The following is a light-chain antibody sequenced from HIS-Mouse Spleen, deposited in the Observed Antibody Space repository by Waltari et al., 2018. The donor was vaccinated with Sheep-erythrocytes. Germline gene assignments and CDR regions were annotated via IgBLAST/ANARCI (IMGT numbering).Light chain of an antibody. CDR1: SSDVGGYNY. CDR2: DVS. CDR3: CSYAGSYNHV. Sequence: QSALTQPRSVSGSPGQSVTTPCTGTSSDVGGYNYVPWYQQHPGKAPKLMIYDVSKRPSGVPDRFSGSKSGNTASLTISGLQAEDEADYYCCSYAGSYNHVFATGTKVTVL. J-gene: IGLJ1*01. V-gene: IGLV2-11*01.